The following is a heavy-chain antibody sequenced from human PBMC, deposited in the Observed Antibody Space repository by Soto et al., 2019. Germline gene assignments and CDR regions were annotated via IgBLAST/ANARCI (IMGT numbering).Heavy chain of an antibody. D-gene: IGHD6-6*01. Sequence: SETLSLTCAVSSGSISSSNWWSWVRQPPGKGLEWIGEIYHSGSTNYNPSLKSRVTISVDKSKNQFSLKLSSVTAADTAVYYCARVGIAARGGYCYYIDVWGKGTTVTVSS. CDR2: IYHSGST. V-gene: IGHV4-4*02. CDR3: ARVGIAARGGYCYYIDV. CDR1: SGSISSSNW. J-gene: IGHJ6*03.